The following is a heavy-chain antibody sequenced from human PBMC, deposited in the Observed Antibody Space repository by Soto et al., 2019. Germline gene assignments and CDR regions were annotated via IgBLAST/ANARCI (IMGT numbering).Heavy chain of an antibody. Sequence: PGEPLQISCKGSGYIFTSYWIGWVRQMPGKGLEWMGIIYPGDSAARDSPSFQGQVTISDDKAISTAYLKWSSLKASDTAMYYCARFYGDSYFVYWGQGTLVAVSS. CDR2: IYPGDSAA. CDR3: ARFYGDSYFVY. J-gene: IGHJ4*02. CDR1: GYIFTSYW. D-gene: IGHD4-17*01. V-gene: IGHV5-51*01.